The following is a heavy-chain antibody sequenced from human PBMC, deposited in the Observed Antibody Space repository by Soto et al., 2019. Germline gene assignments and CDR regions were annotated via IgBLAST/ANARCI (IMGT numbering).Heavy chain of an antibody. CDR2: ISGSGGTP. Sequence: GGSLRLSCAASGFTFSNSAMSWVRQAPGKGLEWVSLISGSGGTPYYADSVKGRFTISRDNSKNTLYLVLNSLRAEDTAVYYCAMGLAAAGPLDHWGQGSLVTVSS. J-gene: IGHJ4*02. CDR1: GFTFSNSA. D-gene: IGHD6-13*01. V-gene: IGHV3-23*01. CDR3: AMGLAAAGPLDH.